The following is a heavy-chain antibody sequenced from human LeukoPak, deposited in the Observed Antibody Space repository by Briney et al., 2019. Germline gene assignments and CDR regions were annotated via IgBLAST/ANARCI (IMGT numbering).Heavy chain of an antibody. Sequence: SETLSLTCAVYGGSFSGYYWSWIRQPPGKGLEWIGEINHSGSTNYNPSLKSRVTISVDTSKNQFSLKLSSVTAADTAVYYCARPGSDFWSGYELWGQGTLVTISS. D-gene: IGHD3-3*01. CDR2: INHSGST. V-gene: IGHV4-34*01. J-gene: IGHJ4*02. CDR3: ARPGSDFWSGYEL. CDR1: GGSFSGYY.